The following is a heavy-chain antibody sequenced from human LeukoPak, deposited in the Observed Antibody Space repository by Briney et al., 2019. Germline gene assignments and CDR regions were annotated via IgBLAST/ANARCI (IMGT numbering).Heavy chain of an antibody. CDR2: IYYSGTS. J-gene: IGHJ4*02. CDR3: ATILPKAYGGNPEDY. D-gene: IGHD4-23*01. CDR1: GGSISSGGYY. Sequence: PSETLSLTCTVSGGSISSGGYYWTWIRQHPGKGLEWIGYIYYSGTSYYNPSLKSRITISVNKSKNQFSLNLSSVTAADTAVYYCATILPKAYGGNPEDYWGRGTLVTVSS. V-gene: IGHV4-31*03.